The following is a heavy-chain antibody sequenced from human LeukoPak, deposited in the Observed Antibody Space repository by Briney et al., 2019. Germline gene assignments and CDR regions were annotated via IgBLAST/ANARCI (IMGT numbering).Heavy chain of an antibody. J-gene: IGHJ3*02. CDR1: GGSISSYY. D-gene: IGHD3-22*01. Sequence: PSETLSLTCTVSGGSISSYYWSWIRQPPGKGLEWIAYIYYSGNTKVNPSLKSRVTLSVDTSKNQFSLKLSSVTAADTAMYYCARRLNSYDSSGFLLNAFDIWGQGTMVTVSS. CDR3: ARRLNSYDSSGFLLNAFDI. V-gene: IGHV4-59*08. CDR2: IYYSGNT.